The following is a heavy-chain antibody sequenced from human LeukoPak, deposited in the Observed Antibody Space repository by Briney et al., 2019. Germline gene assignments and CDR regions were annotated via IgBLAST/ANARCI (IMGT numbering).Heavy chain of an antibody. CDR1: GGSFSGYY. CDR3: ARGPTTVTTEYFDY. D-gene: IGHD4-17*01. V-gene: IGHV4-34*01. J-gene: IGHJ4*02. Sequence: SETPSLTCAVYGGSFSGYYWSWIRQPPGKGLEWIGEINHSGSTNYNPSLKSRVTISVDTSKNQFSLKLSSVTAADTAVYYCARGPTTVTTEYFDYWGQGTLVTVSS. CDR2: INHSGST.